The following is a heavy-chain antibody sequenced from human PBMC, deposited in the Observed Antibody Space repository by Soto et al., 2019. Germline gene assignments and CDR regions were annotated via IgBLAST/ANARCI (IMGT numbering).Heavy chain of an antibody. Sequence: QVHLVQSGAEVKKPGASVKVSCKASGYTFTSYGITWVRQAPGQGLEWMGWISAHNGNTDYAQKLQGRVIVTRDTSTSTAFMELRSLRSDDTAVYYCARGRYGDYWGQGALVTVSS. D-gene: IGHD1-1*01. CDR1: GYTFTSYG. CDR3: ARGRYGDY. CDR2: ISAHNGNT. V-gene: IGHV1-18*01. J-gene: IGHJ4*02.